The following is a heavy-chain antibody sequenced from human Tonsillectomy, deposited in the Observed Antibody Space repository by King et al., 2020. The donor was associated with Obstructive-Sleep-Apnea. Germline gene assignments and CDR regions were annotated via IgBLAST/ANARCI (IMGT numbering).Heavy chain of an antibody. V-gene: IGHV1-69*12. Sequence: QLVQSGAEVKKPGSSVNISCKASGGTFSSDSITWVRQAPGQGLEWMGEIIPIFRTPHYAPKFQGRVTITADQSTGTVYMDMSSLRFDDTAIYYCARVTWVTFRGIRAYHGLDAWGQGTTVTVTS. J-gene: IGHJ6*02. CDR2: IIPIFRTP. CDR3: ARVTWVTFRGIRAYHGLDA. CDR1: GGTFSSDS. D-gene: IGHD3-16*01.